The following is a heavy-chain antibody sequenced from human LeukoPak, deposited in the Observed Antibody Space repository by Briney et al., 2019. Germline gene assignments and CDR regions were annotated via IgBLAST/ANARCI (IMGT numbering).Heavy chain of an antibody. D-gene: IGHD6-6*01. CDR2: INPNSGGT. CDR3: ARARPIADRQGAFDY. J-gene: IGHJ4*02. CDR1: GYTFTGYY. Sequence: ASVKLSCKASGYTFTGYYMHWVRQAPGQGLEWMGWINPNSGGTNYAQKFQGRVTMTRDTSISTAYMELSRLRSDDTAVYYCARARPIADRQGAFDYWGQGTLVTVSS. V-gene: IGHV1-2*02.